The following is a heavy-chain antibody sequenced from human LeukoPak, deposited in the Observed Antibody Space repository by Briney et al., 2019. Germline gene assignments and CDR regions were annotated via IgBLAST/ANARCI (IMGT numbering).Heavy chain of an antibody. CDR2: IYYSGST. CDR3: ARARDGHINNWFDP. Sequence: SETLSLTCTVSGSSITSSDWSWIRQPPGKGLEWIGCIYYSGSTNYNPSLKSRVTISVDTSKSQFSLKLSSVTAADTAVYYCARARDGHINNWFDPWGQGTLVTVSS. D-gene: IGHD5-24*01. V-gene: IGHV4-59*01. CDR1: GSSITSSD. J-gene: IGHJ5*02.